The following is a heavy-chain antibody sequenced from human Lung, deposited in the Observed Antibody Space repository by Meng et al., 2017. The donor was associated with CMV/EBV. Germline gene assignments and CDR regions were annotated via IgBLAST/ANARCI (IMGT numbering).Heavy chain of an antibody. V-gene: IGHV3-48*03. J-gene: IGHJ6*02. CDR2: ISSSGRTT. D-gene: IGHD1-1*01. Sequence: LTXAASGFTFSAYEMNWVRQAPGKGLEWVLYISSSGRTTYYADSVKGRFTISRDNPKKSLYLQMNSLRAEDTALYYCARGRGDNWYYYGMDVWGQGXTVTVSS. CDR1: GFTFSAYE. CDR3: ARGRGDNWYYYGMDV.